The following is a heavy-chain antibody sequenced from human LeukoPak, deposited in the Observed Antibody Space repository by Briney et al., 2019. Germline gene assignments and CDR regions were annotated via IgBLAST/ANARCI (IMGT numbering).Heavy chain of an antibody. D-gene: IGHD3-10*01. Sequence: GGSLRLSCAASGFTFSIYSMNWVRQAPGKGLEWISYITSSSSTIYYADSVKGRFTISRDNAKNSLYLQMNSLRDEDTAVYYCARDAGYDYGWPGSWGQGTLVTASS. CDR2: ITSSSSTI. CDR1: GFTFSIYS. J-gene: IGHJ5*02. CDR3: ARDAGYDYGWPGS. V-gene: IGHV3-48*02.